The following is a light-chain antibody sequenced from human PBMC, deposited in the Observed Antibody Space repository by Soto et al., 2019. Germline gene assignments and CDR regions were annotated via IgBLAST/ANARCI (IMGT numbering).Light chain of an antibody. CDR3: QQRHMWPIT. CDR1: QSFRGL. Sequence: EVVLTQSPVTLSLSPGERATLSCRASQSFRGLLAWYQQKPGQAPRLLIYDAYNRATGIPPRFSGSGPGTDFTFAISSLETEDSAVYYCQQRHMWPITFGQGTRLEIK. J-gene: IGKJ5*01. CDR2: DAY. V-gene: IGKV3-11*01.